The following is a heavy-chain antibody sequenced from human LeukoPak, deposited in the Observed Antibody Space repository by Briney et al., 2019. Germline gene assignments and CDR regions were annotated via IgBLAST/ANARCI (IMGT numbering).Heavy chain of an antibody. J-gene: IGHJ4*02. Sequence: SETLSLTCTVSGGSISSYYWSWIRQPPGKGLEWIGYIYYSGSTNYNPSLKSRVTISVDTSKNQFSLKLSSVTAADTAVYYCARERCDSSGYYLDYWGQGTLVTVSS. V-gene: IGHV4-59*01. CDR1: GGSISSYY. CDR3: ARERCDSSGYYLDY. D-gene: IGHD3-22*01. CDR2: IYYSGST.